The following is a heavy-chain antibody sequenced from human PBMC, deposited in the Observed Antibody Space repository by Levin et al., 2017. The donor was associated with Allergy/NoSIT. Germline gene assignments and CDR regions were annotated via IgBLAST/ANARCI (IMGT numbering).Heavy chain of an antibody. D-gene: IGHD5-18*01. CDR3: ASQGTWIQLWGQPLLFHY. CDR1: GASISSNTYY. V-gene: IGHV4-39*01. J-gene: IGHJ4*02. Sequence: SETLSLTCTVSGASISSNTYYWGWIRQSPGKGLEWIGSNHYSGSTSYNPSLQSRVTISVDTSKNQFSLKLSSVTAADTAVYYCASQGTWIQLWGQPLLFHYWGQGALVTVSS. CDR2: NHYSGST.